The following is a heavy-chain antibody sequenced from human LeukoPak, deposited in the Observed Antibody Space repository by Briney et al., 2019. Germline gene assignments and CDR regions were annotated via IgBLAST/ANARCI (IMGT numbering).Heavy chain of an antibody. CDR2: TNTDGSST. CDR3: VPTDSSGLD. CDR1: TFTIRHYW. J-gene: IGHJ4*02. Sequence: GGSLRLSCEASTFTIRHYWMHWVRQAQGKGLVWVSRTNTDGSSTSYVDSVKGRFTISRDNAKNTMDLQMKTLRAEDTARYYCVPTDSSGLDWGQGTLVTVSS. V-gene: IGHV3-74*01. D-gene: IGHD3-22*01.